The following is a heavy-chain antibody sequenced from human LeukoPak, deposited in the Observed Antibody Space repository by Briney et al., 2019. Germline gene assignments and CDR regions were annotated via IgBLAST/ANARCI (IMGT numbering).Heavy chain of an antibody. Sequence: ASVKVSCKASGYTFTSYGISWVRQAPGQGLEWMGWISAYNGNTNYAQKLQGRVTMTTDTSTSTAYMELRSLRSDDTAVYYCSSHLSGHNWFDPWGQGTLVTVSS. CDR1: GYTFTSYG. J-gene: IGHJ5*02. D-gene: IGHD1-26*01. CDR2: ISAYNGNT. CDR3: SSHLSGHNWFDP. V-gene: IGHV1-18*01.